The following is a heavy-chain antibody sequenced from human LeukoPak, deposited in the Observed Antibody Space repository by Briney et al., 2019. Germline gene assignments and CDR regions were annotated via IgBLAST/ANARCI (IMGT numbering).Heavy chain of an antibody. D-gene: IGHD3-10*02. CDR2: ISGSGGGT. Sequence: GASLRLSCAASGFTFSSYAMAWVRQAPGKGLEWVSTISGSGGGTYYADSVKGRFTISRDNSKDTVYLQMNSLRAEDTAVYYCAKNRGPMLGDYWGQGTLVTVSS. CDR1: GFTFSSYA. CDR3: AKNRGPMLGDY. J-gene: IGHJ4*02. V-gene: IGHV3-23*01.